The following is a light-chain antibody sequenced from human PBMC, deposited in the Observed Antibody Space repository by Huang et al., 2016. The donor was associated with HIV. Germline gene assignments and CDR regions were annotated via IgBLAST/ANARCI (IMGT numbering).Light chain of an antibody. J-gene: IGKJ4*01. V-gene: IGKV1-NL1*01. CDR3: QQYFTTPLA. Sequence: IQMTQSPSSLSASVGDRVTITCRASQAINKSLVWYQQKPGKAPKLLLFAASRLDSGVPSRFRGSGSGTDYTLTISSLQPEDFATYYCQQYFTTPLAFGGGTKVEIK. CDR1: QAINKS. CDR2: AAS.